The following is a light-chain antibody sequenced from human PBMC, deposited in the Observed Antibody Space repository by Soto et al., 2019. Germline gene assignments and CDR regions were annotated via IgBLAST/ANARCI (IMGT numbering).Light chain of an antibody. CDR2: WAS. J-gene: IGKJ4*01. CDR3: QQYYTTLS. Sequence: DIVMTQSPDSLAVSLGERATINCKSSQSVLYNSDNKNYLAWYQQKAGQPPKLLISWASTRESGVPDRFSGSGSGADFTLTINNLQAEDVAVYYCQQYYTTLSFGGGTKVEIK. CDR1: QSVLYNSDNKNY. V-gene: IGKV4-1*01.